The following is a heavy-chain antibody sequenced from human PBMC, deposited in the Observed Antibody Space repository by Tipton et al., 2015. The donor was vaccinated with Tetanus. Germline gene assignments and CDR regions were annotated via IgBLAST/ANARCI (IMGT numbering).Heavy chain of an antibody. V-gene: IGHV4-34*01. D-gene: IGHD3-16*01. J-gene: IGHJ4*02. CDR3: ARPVNYDYVWGSSYYFDY. CDR2: INHSGST. CDR1: GGSFSGYY. Sequence: LRLSCAVYGGSFSGYYWSWIRQPPGKGLEWIGEINHSGSTNYNPSLKSRVTISVDTSKNQFSLKLSSVTAADTAVYYCARPVNYDYVWGSSYYFDYWGQGTLVTVSS.